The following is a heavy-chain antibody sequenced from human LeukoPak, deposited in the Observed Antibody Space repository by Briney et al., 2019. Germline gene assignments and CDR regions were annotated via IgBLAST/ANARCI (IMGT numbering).Heavy chain of an antibody. CDR3: ARAYSSGWYYFDY. J-gene: IGHJ4*02. V-gene: IGHV1-46*01. CDR2: INPSGGST. Sequence: ASVKVSCKASGYTFTSHYMHWVRQAPGQGLEWMGIINPSGGSTSYAQKFQGRVTMTRDMSTSTVYMELSSLRSEDTAVYYCARAYSSGWYYFDYWGQGTLVTVSS. CDR1: GYTFTSHY. D-gene: IGHD6-19*01.